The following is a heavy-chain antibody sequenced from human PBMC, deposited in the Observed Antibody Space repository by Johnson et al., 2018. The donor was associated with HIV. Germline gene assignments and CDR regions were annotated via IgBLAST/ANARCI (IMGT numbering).Heavy chain of an antibody. D-gene: IGHD3-3*01. J-gene: IGHJ3*02. V-gene: IGHV3-15*01. CDR2: IKSKTDGGTT. Sequence: MQLVESGGGLVKPGGSLRLSCVASGFIFSNAWMRWVRQAPGKGLEWVGRIKSKTDGGTTDYAAPVKGRFTISRDNSKNTLYLQMNSLKIEDTAVYYCTTDPRFLGWLLRGGTDPFHIWGQGTMVTVSS. CDR3: TTDPRFLGWLLRGGTDPFHI. CDR1: GFIFSNAW.